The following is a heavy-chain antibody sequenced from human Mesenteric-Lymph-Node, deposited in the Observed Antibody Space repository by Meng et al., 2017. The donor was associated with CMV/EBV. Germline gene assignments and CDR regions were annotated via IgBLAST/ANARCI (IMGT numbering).Heavy chain of an antibody. CDR2: IYYTGRT. D-gene: IGHD4-23*01. V-gene: IGHV4-59*01. J-gene: IGHJ3*01. Sequence: SETLSLTCTVSGGGISAYYWSWLRQPPGKGLEWIGYIYYTGRTSYSPSLGSRVTMSEDTSKNQVFLRLTSVTPADTAVYFCASGGPRHEAFDVWGQGTVVTVSS. CDR1: GGGISAYY. CDR3: ASGGPRHEAFDV.